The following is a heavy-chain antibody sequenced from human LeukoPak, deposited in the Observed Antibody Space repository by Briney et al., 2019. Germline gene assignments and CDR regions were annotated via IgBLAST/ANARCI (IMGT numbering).Heavy chain of an antibody. V-gene: IGHV3-23*01. J-gene: IGHJ4*02. CDR1: GFTFSIYV. CDR2: ISGSGAST. D-gene: IGHD2-15*01. CDR3: AKEEDSANY. Sequence: GGSLRLSCAASGFTFSIYVMSWVRQAPGRGLEWVSGISGSGASTYYADSVKGRFTISRDNSKNTLYLQMNSLRADDTAVYYCAKEEDSANYWGQGTLVTVSS.